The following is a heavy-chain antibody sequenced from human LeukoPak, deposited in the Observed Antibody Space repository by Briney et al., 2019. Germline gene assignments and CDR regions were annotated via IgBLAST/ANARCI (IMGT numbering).Heavy chain of an antibody. CDR3: AREPRYYDILTGYSKGWFDP. CDR2: IYYSGST. D-gene: IGHD3-9*01. J-gene: IGHJ5*02. CDR1: GGSISSSSYY. Sequence: SETLSLTCTVSGGSISSSSYYWGWIRQPPGKGLEWIGSIYYSGSTNYNPSLKSRVTISVDTSKNQFSLKLSSVTAADTAVYYCAREPRYYDILTGYSKGWFDPWGQGTLVTVSS. V-gene: IGHV4-39*07.